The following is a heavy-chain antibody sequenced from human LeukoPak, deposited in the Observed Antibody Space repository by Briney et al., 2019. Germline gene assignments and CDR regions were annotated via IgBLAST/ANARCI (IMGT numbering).Heavy chain of an antibody. J-gene: IGHJ5*02. CDR1: GFTFGSYG. Sequence: GGSLRLSCAASGFTFGSYGMHWVRQAPGKGLEWVAVIWYDGSNKYYADSVRGRFTISRDNSKNTLDLQMNSLRAADTAVYYCARDGLRGNNWFDPWGQGTLVTVSS. V-gene: IGHV3-33*01. CDR2: IWYDGSNK. D-gene: IGHD5-24*01. CDR3: ARDGLRGNNWFDP.